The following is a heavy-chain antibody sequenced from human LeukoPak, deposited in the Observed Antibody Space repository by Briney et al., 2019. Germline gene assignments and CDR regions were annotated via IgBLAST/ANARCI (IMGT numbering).Heavy chain of an antibody. V-gene: IGHV3-23*01. Sequence: GGSLRLSCAASGFTFSSYAMSWVRQAPGKGLEWVSAISGSGGSTYYADSVKGRFTISRDNSKNTLYLQMNSLRADDTAVYYCAKDAHPTYYYDSGGQTTHPWGQGTLVTVSS. CDR1: GFTFSSYA. D-gene: IGHD3-22*01. J-gene: IGHJ5*02. CDR3: AKDAHPTYYYDSGGQTTHP. CDR2: ISGSGGST.